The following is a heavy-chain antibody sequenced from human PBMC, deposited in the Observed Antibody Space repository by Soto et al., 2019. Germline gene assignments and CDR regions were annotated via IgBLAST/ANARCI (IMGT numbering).Heavy chain of an antibody. CDR2: IIPILGTA. Sequence: QVQLVQSGAEVKKPGSSVKVSCKASGGTFSSYSINWVRQAPGQGLEWMGEIIPILGTANYAQKFQGRVTITAEESTSTAYMERSSLRSEDTAVYYCARDGGRHSGGIDYWGQGTLVTVSS. J-gene: IGHJ4*02. CDR1: GGTFSSYS. CDR3: ARDGGRHSGGIDY. V-gene: IGHV1-69*01. D-gene: IGHD1-26*01.